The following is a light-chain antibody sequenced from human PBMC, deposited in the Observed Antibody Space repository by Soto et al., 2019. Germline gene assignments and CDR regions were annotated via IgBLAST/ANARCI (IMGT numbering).Light chain of an antibody. CDR2: GAS. Sequence: EVVLTQSPGTLSLSPGERATLSCRASQSVSSSYLAWYQQKPGQAPRLLIYGASSRATGIPDRFSGSGSGTDFTLTISRLEPEDFAVYYCQQYGSSPIYTYGQGTKQEIK. CDR1: QSVSSSY. CDR3: QQYGSSPIYT. V-gene: IGKV3-20*01. J-gene: IGKJ2*01.